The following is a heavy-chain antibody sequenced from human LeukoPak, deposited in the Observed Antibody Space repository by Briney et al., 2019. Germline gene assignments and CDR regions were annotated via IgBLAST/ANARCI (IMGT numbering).Heavy chain of an antibody. J-gene: IGHJ3*02. Sequence: GGSLRLSCAASGFTFSSYVMHWVRQAPGKGLEWVAVISYDGSNKYYVDSVKGRFTISRDNSKNTLYLQMNSLKAEDTAVYYCAGLRDAFDIWGQGTMVTVSS. CDR3: AGLRDAFDI. CDR2: ISYDGSNK. CDR1: GFTFSSYV. V-gene: IGHV3-30*03.